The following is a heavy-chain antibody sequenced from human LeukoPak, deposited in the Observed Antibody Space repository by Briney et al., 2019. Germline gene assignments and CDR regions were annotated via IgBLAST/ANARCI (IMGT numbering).Heavy chain of an antibody. CDR2: INHNGNVN. V-gene: IGHV3-7*03. D-gene: IGHD3-16*01. J-gene: IGHJ6*02. Sequence: GGSLRLSCAASGFTFRSCWMNWARQAPGKGLEWVASINHNGNVNYYGDSVKGRFTISRDNAKNSLYLQMSNLRAEDTAVYFCARGGGLDVWGQGATVTVSS. CDR3: ARGGGLDV. CDR1: GFTFRSCW.